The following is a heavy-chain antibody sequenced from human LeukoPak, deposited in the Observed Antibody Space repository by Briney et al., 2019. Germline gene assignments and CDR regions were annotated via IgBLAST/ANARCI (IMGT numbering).Heavy chain of an antibody. CDR3: AKDCLGGSCYL. J-gene: IGHJ4*02. CDR1: GFTFSSYA. CDR2: ISGSGGST. V-gene: IGHV3-23*01. D-gene: IGHD2-15*01. Sequence: GGSLRLSCAASGFTFSSYAMSWVRPAPGKGLEWVSAISGSGGSTYYADSVKGRFTISRDNSKNTLYLQMNSLRAEDTAVYYCAKDCLGGSCYLWGQGTLVTVSS.